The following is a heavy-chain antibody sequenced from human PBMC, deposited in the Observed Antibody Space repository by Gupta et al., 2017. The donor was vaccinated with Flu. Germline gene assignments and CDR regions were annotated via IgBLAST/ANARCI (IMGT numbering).Heavy chain of an antibody. CDR2: LYYSGST. J-gene: IGHJ4*02. Sequence: RQPPGKGLEWIGSLYYSGSTYYKSSLSTRLTISVDTSKNQFSLKLNSVTAADTAVYYCARQEDYYDSGGYRRLGLPDCWGQGTLVTVSS. D-gene: IGHD3-22*01. CDR3: ARQEDYYDSGGYRRLGLPDC. V-gene: IGHV4-39*01.